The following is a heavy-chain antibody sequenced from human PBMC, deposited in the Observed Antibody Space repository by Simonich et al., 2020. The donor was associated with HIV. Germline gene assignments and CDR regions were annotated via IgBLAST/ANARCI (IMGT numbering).Heavy chain of an antibody. CDR3: AHKRGDY. CDR2: IFWHDVK. D-gene: IGHD1-26*01. J-gene: IGHJ4*02. CDR1: GFSLCTSGVV. V-gene: IGHV2-5*01. Sequence: QITLKESGPTLVKPTQTLTLTCTFSGFSLCTSGVVVGWIRQTPGKALEGPALIFWHDVKSYSPSLKSMRTITKDTSKNQVVRTMTNMDPVDTATYYCAHKRGDYWGQGTLVTGSS.